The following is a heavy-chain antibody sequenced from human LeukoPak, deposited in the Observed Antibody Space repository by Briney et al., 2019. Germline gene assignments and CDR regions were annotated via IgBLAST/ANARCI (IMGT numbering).Heavy chain of an antibody. CDR3: AIIRSGWGDNFDY. D-gene: IGHD6-19*01. CDR1: VYTFTSYY. CDR2: INPSGGST. J-gene: IGHJ4*02. Sequence: ASVKVSCKASVYTFTSYYMHWVRQPPAQGLEWMGIINPSGGSTSYAQKFQGRVTMTRDMSTSTVYMELSSLRSEDTAVYYCAIIRSGWGDNFDYWGQGTLVTVSS. V-gene: IGHV1-46*01.